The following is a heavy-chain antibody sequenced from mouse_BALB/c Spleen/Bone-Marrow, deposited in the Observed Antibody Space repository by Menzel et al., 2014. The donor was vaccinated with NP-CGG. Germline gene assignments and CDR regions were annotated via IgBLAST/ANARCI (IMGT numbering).Heavy chain of an antibody. D-gene: IGHD4-1*01. CDR1: GFNIKDTY. Sequence: LVESGAELVKPGASVRFSCPASGFNIKDTYMHWGKRRPEQGLEWIERIDPANGNTKYDPKFQGKATITADTSSNTAYLQLSSLTSEDTAVYYCARWEYYAMDYWGQGTSVTVSS. V-gene: IGHV14-3*02. J-gene: IGHJ4*01. CDR2: IDPANGNT. CDR3: ARWEYYAMDY.